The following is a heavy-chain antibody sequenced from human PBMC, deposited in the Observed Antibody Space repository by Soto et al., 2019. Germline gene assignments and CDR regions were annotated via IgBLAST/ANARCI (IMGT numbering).Heavy chain of an antibody. Sequence: GGSLRLSCAASGFTFFAYWIHWVRQVPGKGLVWVSRINSDGSHTSYADSVRGRFTISRDNSKNTVYLQMNSLTAEDTAIYYCAKLGSSSWSPHYYFDYWGQGTLVTVSS. CDR2: INSDGSHT. CDR3: AKLGSSSWSPHYYFDY. V-gene: IGHV3-74*01. J-gene: IGHJ4*02. D-gene: IGHD2-2*01. CDR1: GFTFFAYW.